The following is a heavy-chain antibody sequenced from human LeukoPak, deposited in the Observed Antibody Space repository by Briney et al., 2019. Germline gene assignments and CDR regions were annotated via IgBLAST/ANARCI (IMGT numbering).Heavy chain of an antibody. D-gene: IGHD3-3*01. CDR1: GGSISSSSYY. Sequence: PSETLSLTCTVSGGSISSSSYYWGWIRQPPGKGLEWIGEINHSGSTNYNPSLKSRVTISVDTSKNQFSLKLSSVTAADTAVYYCARGCYDFWSGYSPFDPWGQGTLVTVSS. J-gene: IGHJ5*02. CDR3: ARGCYDFWSGYSPFDP. V-gene: IGHV4-39*07. CDR2: INHSGST.